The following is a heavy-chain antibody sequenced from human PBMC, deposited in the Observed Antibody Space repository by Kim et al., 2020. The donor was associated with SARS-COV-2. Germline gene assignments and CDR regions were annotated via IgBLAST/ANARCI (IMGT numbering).Heavy chain of an antibody. Sequence: PALRSRVTRAVDTSKSQFSLKLSSVTAADTAVYYCARDTHMTTPGYGMDVWGQGTTVTVSS. J-gene: IGHJ6*02. CDR3: ARDTHMTTPGYGMDV. V-gene: IGHV4-31*02. D-gene: IGHD4-17*01.